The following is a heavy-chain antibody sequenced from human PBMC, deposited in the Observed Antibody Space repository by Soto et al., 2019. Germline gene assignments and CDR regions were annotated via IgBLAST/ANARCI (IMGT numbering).Heavy chain of an antibody. CDR3: ARVGAIAPAEGDY. V-gene: IGHV1-18*01. J-gene: IGHJ4*02. Sequence: QIQLVQSGTEVREPGASVKVSCQASGYTFTSYGIILVRQAPGQGLELMGWIRGYNNTKNYAQKYQARVTMTNDTSTRTAYMELRSLRADDTDVYYCARVGAIAPAEGDYWGQGTLVTVSS. CDR2: IRGYNNTK. D-gene: IGHD6-13*01. CDR1: GYTFTSYG.